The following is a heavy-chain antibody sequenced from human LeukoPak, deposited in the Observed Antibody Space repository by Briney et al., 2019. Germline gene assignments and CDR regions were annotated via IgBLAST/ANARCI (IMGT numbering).Heavy chain of an antibody. CDR2: IYYSGST. V-gene: IGHV4-61*01. CDR3: ASGIRYFDWNFDY. D-gene: IGHD3-9*01. CDR1: GYSISSGYY. J-gene: IGHJ4*02. Sequence: SETLSLTCTVPGYSISSGYYWGWIRQPPGKGLEWIGYIYYSGSTNYNPSLKSRVTISVDTSKNQFSLKLSSVTAADTVVYHAASGIRYFDWNFDYWGQGTLVTVSS.